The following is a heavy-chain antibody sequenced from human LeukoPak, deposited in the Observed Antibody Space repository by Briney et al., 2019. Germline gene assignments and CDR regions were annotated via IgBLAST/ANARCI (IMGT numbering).Heavy chain of an antibody. J-gene: IGHJ5*02. CDR1: GFTFSAHW. CDR2: IKQDESEK. CDR3: ARGFCSSTSCYLDP. V-gene: IGHV3-7*01. D-gene: IGHD2-2*01. Sequence: GGSLRLSCAASGFTFSAHWMSWVRQAPGKGLEWVANIKQDESEKSYVDSVKGRFTISRDNAKNSLYLQMNSLRAEDTAVYYCARGFCSSTSCYLDPWGQGTLVTVSS.